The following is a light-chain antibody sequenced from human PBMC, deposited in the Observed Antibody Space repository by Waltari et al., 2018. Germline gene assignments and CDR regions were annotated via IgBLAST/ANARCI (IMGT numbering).Light chain of an antibody. Sequence: DIKMTQSPSSLSASVGDSFTIACRASQRIRSYLNWNQQKPGQAPKLLIYAASSLKSGVPSRFSGSGFGTDFTLTINSLQPEDFAVYYCQQTYSNFRTFGQGTKVDVK. CDR2: AAS. CDR1: QRIRSY. CDR3: QQTYSNFRT. J-gene: IGKJ1*01. V-gene: IGKV1-39*01.